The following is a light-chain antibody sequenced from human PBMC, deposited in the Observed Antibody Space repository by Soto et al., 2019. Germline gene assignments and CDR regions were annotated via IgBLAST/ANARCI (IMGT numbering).Light chain of an antibody. Sequence: EIVLTQSPATLSLSPGERATLSCRASQSVSSYLAWYQQKPGQAPRLLIYDASNRATGIPARFSGSGSGTDFTVTISSLEPEDFAVYYCQQPSNWPPTFGQGTKVEI. CDR3: QQPSNWPPT. CDR1: QSVSSY. J-gene: IGKJ1*01. V-gene: IGKV3-11*01. CDR2: DAS.